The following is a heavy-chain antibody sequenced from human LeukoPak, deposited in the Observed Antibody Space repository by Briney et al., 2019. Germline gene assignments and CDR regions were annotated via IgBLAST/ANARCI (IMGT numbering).Heavy chain of an antibody. CDR1: GGSISSGDYY. J-gene: IGHJ4*02. CDR2: IYYSGST. CDR3: AREPYDSSGADY. Sequence: PSETLSLTCTVSGGSISSGDYYWSWIRQPPGKGLEWIGYIYYSGSTYYNPSLKSRVTISVDTSKNQFSLKLSPVTAADTAVYYCAREPYDSSGADYWGQGTLVTVSS. V-gene: IGHV4-30-4*01. D-gene: IGHD3-22*01.